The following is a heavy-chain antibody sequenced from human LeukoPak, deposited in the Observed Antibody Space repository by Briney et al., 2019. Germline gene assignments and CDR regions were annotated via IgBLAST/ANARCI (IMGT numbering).Heavy chain of an antibody. D-gene: IGHD2-2*01. J-gene: IGHJ5*02. CDR3: ATRYCSSTSCYSPP. Sequence: SETLSLTCAVYGGSFSGYYWSWIRQPPGKGLEWIGEINHSGSTNYNPSLKSRVTISVDTPKNQFSLKLSSVTAADTAVYYCATRYCSSTSCYSPPWGQGTLVTVSS. CDR2: INHSGST. CDR1: GGSFSGYY. V-gene: IGHV4-34*01.